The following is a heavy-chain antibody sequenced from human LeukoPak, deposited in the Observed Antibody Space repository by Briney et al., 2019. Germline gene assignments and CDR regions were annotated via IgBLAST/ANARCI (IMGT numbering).Heavy chain of an antibody. CDR3: ARGGSSSWYGS. Sequence: GGSLRLSCAASGFAFSNCGMHWVRQAPGKGLEWVAVITYDGNTKYYLDSVKGRFTISRDNSKNTLYLQMSSLRGEDTAVYYCARGGSSSWYGSWGQGTLVTVSS. CDR1: GFAFSNCG. J-gene: IGHJ5*01. V-gene: IGHV3-30*03. CDR2: ITYDGNTK. D-gene: IGHD6-13*01.